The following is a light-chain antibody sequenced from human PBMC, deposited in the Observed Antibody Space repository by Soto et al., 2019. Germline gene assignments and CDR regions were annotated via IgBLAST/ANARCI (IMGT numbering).Light chain of an antibody. Sequence: EILMTQSPATLSVSPGERATLSCRASQSVSSNLAWYQQKPGQAPRLLIYGASTRATGIPARFSGSGSGTDFTLTISSLQAEDVAVYYCQQYYSTPPITFGQGTRLEIK. CDR3: QQYYSTPPIT. V-gene: IGKV3-15*01. CDR1: QSVSSN. J-gene: IGKJ5*01. CDR2: GAS.